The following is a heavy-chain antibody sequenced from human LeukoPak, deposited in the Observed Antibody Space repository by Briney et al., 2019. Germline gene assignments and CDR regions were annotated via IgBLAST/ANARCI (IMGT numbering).Heavy chain of an antibody. Sequence: ASVKVSCKASGYTFTSYGISWVRQAPGQGLEWMGGIIPIFGTANYAQKFQGRVTITTDESTSTAYMELSSLRSEDTAVYYCARVRVGYCSSTSCNNYFDYWGQGTLVTVSS. V-gene: IGHV1-69*05. CDR2: IIPIFGTA. CDR1: GYTFTSYG. J-gene: IGHJ4*02. D-gene: IGHD2-2*02. CDR3: ARVRVGYCSSTSCNNYFDY.